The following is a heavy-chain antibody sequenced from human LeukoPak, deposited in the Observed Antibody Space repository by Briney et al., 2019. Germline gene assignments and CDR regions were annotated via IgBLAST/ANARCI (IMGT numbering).Heavy chain of an antibody. CDR2: IYSGGST. J-gene: IGHJ4*02. V-gene: IGHV3-53*01. CDR1: GFTVSSNY. CDR3: ARVGGSSGYYPYYFDY. Sequence: GGSLRLSCAASGFTVSSNYMSWVRQAPGKGLDWVSVIYSGGSTYYADSVKGRFTISRDNSKNTLYLQMNSLRAEDTAVYYCARVGGSSGYYPYYFDYWGQGTLVIVSS. D-gene: IGHD3-22*01.